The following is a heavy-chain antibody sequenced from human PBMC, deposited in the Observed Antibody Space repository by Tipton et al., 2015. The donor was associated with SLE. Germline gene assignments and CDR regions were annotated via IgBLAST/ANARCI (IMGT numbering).Heavy chain of an antibody. CDR1: GFTFTKYW. CDR3: ARDPLWVMVYAAAFDI. J-gene: IGHJ3*02. D-gene: IGHD2-8*01. V-gene: IGHV3-74*01. Sequence: GSLRLSCAASGFTFTKYWMHWVRQAPGKGPEWVSRIYSDGSSTSYADSVKGRFTISRDNAKNTLYLQMNSLRAEDTAVYYCARDPLWVMVYAAAFDIWGQGTLVTVSS. CDR2: IYSDGSST.